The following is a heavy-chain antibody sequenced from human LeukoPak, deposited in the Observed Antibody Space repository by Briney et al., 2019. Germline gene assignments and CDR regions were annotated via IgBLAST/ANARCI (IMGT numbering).Heavy chain of an antibody. D-gene: IGHD6-19*01. CDR2: IIPIFGTA. Sequence: GSSVKVSCKASGGTFSSYATSWVRQAPGQGLEWMGGIIPIFGTANYAQKFQGRVTITADESTSTAYMELSSLRSEDTAVYYCARLRSGWYGGDYWGQGTLVTVSS. CDR1: GGTFSSYA. CDR3: ARLRSGWYGGDY. V-gene: IGHV1-69*01. J-gene: IGHJ4*02.